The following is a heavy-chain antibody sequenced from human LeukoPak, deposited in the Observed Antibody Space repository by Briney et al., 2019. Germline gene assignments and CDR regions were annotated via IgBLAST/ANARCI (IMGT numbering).Heavy chain of an antibody. V-gene: IGHV3-23*01. CDR1: GFTFSSYA. D-gene: IGHD3-22*01. CDR2: ISGSGGST. Sequence: PGGSLRLSCAASGFTFSSYAMSWVRQAPGKGLEWVSAISGSGGSTYYADSVKGRFTISRDNSKNTLYLQMNSLRTEDTAVYYCAKDLSRGNYPIAFDIWGQGTMVTVSS. CDR3: AKDLSRGNYPIAFDI. J-gene: IGHJ3*02.